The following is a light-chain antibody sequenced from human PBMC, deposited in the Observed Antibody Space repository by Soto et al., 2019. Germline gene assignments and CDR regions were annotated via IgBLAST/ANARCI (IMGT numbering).Light chain of an antibody. V-gene: IGKV3-20*01. CDR1: QSVSSNY. CDR3: QQYGSSYPWT. Sequence: EIVLTQSPCTLSLSAGERASLSGRSVQSVSSNYLAWYQQKPGQAPRLLIYGASSRATGIPDRFSGSGSGTDFTLTIRRLEPEDFAVYYCQQYGSSYPWTFGQGTKVDIK. CDR2: GAS. J-gene: IGKJ1*01.